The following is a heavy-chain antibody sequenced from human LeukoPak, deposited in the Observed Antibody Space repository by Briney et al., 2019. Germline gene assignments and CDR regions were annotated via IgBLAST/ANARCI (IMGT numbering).Heavy chain of an antibody. CDR2: IYHSGST. CDR3: ASRKLGNDY. D-gene: IGHD7-27*01. CDR1: GGSISSSNW. Sequence: PSGTLSLTCAVSGGSISSSNWWSWVRQPPGKGLEWIGYIYHSGSTKYNPSLKSRVTISVDTSKNQFSLKLSSVTAADTAVYYCASRKLGNDYWGQGTLVTVSS. V-gene: IGHV4-4*02. J-gene: IGHJ4*02.